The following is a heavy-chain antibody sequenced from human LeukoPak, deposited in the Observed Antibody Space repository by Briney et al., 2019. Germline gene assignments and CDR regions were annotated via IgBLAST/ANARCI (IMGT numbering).Heavy chain of an antibody. CDR1: GFAFDDYA. D-gene: IGHD3-10*01. J-gene: IGHJ5*02. CDR2: ISWNSGGI. Sequence: GRSLRLSCAASGFAFDDYAMHWVRQAPGKGLEWVSGISWNSGGIGYADSVKGRFTISRDNAKNSLHLQMNSLRAEDTALYYCAKAGGSGIIEYNWFDPWGQGTLVTVSS. CDR3: AKAGGSGIIEYNWFDP. V-gene: IGHV3-9*01.